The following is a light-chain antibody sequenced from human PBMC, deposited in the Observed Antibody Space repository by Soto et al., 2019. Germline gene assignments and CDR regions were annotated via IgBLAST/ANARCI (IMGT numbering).Light chain of an antibody. CDR3: QSFDSGLSGWV. CDR1: SSNIGAGYD. V-gene: IGLV1-40*01. J-gene: IGLJ3*02. CDR2: GNS. Sequence: QSVLTQPPSVSGAPGQRVTISCTGSSSNIGAGYDVHWYQQLPGTAPKLLIYGNSNRPSGVPDRFSGSKSGTSASLAITGLRGGDAAVYYSQSFDSGLSGWVFGGGTKLTVL.